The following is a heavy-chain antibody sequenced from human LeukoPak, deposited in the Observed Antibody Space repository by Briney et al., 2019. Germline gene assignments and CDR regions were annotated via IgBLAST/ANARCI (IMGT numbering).Heavy chain of an antibody. CDR2: MNPNSGNT. CDR3: ARGNDDSSGYYSYYYGMDV. V-gene: IGHV1-8*01. J-gene: IGHJ6*02. CDR1: GYTFTSYD. Sequence: ASVKVSCKASGYTFTSYDINWVRQAPGQGLEWMGWMNPNSGNTGYAQKFQGRVTMTRNTSISTAYMELSSLRSEDTAVYYCARGNDDSSGYYSYYYGMDVWGQGTTVTVSS. D-gene: IGHD3-22*01.